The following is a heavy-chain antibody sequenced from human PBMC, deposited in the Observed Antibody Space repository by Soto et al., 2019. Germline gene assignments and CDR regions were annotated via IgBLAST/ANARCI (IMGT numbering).Heavy chain of an antibody. V-gene: IGHV1-3*01. CDR1: GYTFSTYA. CDR2: LNGGTGQT. J-gene: IGHJ6*02. Sequence: QVQVVQSGAEVKKPGASVKVSCKASGYTFSTYAMHWVRQAPGQSLEWMGWLNGGTGQTRYSQKFQDRVIITRDTSASTGYMELSSLTSEDTAVYYCARGKGMEENYFYYGLDIWGQGTLVTVS. CDR3: ARGKGMEENYFYYGLDI. D-gene: IGHD1-1*01.